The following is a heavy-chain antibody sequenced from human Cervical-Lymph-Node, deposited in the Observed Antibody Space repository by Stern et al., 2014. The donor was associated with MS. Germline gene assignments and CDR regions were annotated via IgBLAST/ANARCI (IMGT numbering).Heavy chain of an antibody. Sequence: QVQLVQSEAEMRKPGASVRVSCKASGYTFITYGISWVRQAPGQGLEWMGLISTYNGNTVYAQKVQGRVTMTTDKSTSTAYMELRSLRSDDTAVYYCARDPGRSITMVRGIEYWGQGTLVTVSS. V-gene: IGHV1-18*01. CDR2: ISTYNGNT. J-gene: IGHJ4*02. CDR1: GYTFITYG. CDR3: ARDPGRSITMVRGIEY. D-gene: IGHD3-10*01.